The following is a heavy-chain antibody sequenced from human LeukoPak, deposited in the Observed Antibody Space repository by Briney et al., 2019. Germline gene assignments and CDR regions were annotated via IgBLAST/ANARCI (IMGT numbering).Heavy chain of an antibody. CDR1: GGSFSGYY. V-gene: IGHV4-34*01. CDR3: ARVPGAVAGTFDY. CDR2: INHSGST. J-gene: IGHJ4*02. Sequence: SETLSLTCAVYGGSFSGYYWSWIRQPPGKGLEWIGEINHSGSTNYNPSLKSRVTISVDTSKNQFSLKLSSVTAADTAVYYCARVPGAVAGTFDYWGQGTLVTVSS. D-gene: IGHD6-19*01.